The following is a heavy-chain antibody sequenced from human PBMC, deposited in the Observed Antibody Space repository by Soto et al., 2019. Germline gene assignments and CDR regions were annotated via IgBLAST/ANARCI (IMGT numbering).Heavy chain of an antibody. Sequence: QVQLQESGPGLIKPSQTLSLTCTVSGDSISSGDYYWTWVRQPPGKGLEWIGYIDYSGNTYYNPSPKSRVTMSVDTSKNQFSLRLSSVTAADTAVYYCARGNDYGDFFDYWGQGTLATVSS. D-gene: IGHD4-17*01. CDR3: ARGNDYGDFFDY. CDR2: IDYSGNT. J-gene: IGHJ4*02. CDR1: GDSISSGDYY. V-gene: IGHV4-30-4*01.